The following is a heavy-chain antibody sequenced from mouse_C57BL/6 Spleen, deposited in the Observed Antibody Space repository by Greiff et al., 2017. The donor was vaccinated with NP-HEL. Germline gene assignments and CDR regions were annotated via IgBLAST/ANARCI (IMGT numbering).Heavy chain of an antibody. CDR1: GFTFSDYY. Sequence: EVKVVESGGGLVQPGGSLKLSCAASGFTFSDYYMYWVRQTPEKRLEWVAYISNGGGSTYYPDTVKGRFTISRDNAKNTLYLQMSRLKSEDTAMYYCARHGVSNFDVWGTGTTVTVSS. D-gene: IGHD6-2*01. CDR2: ISNGGGST. CDR3: ARHGVSNFDV. V-gene: IGHV5-12*01. J-gene: IGHJ1*03.